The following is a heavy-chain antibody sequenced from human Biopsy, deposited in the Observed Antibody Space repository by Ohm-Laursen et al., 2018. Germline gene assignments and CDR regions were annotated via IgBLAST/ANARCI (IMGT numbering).Heavy chain of an antibody. D-gene: IGHD3-16*01. CDR1: GFSFSDYG. V-gene: IGHV3-33*06. CDR3: AKVHDSGYYYYSMDV. Sequence: SLRLSCAAPGFSFSDYGMHWVRQAPGRGLEWVAVIWYDGANKYYAESVEGRFTISRDNSKNMVYLQMGSLTVEDTAVYYCAKVHDSGYYYYSMDVWGQGTTVTVSS. J-gene: IGHJ6*02. CDR2: IWYDGANK.